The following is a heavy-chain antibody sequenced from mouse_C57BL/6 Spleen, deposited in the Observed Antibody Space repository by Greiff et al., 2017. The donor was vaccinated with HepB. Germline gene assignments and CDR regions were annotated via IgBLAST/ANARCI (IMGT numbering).Heavy chain of an antibody. J-gene: IGHJ2*01. CDR1: GYEFSSSW. CDR2: IYPGDGDT. V-gene: IGHV1-82*01. CDR3: ARSITTVVPFDY. Sequence: QVQLQQSGPELVKPGASVKISCKASGYEFSSSWMNWVKQRPGKGLEWIGRIYPGDGDTNYNGKFKGKATLTADKSSSTAYMQLSSLTSEDSAVYFCARSITTVVPFDYWGQGTTLTVSS. D-gene: IGHD1-1*01.